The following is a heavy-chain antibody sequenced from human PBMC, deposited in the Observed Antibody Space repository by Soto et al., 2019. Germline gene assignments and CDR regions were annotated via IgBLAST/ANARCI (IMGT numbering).Heavy chain of an antibody. CDR1: GGSISSSSYY. D-gene: IGHD6-19*01. CDR2: IYYSGST. V-gene: IGHV4-39*01. CDR3: ARRSSSYSSGWYRNLLDP. Sequence: SETLSLTCTVSGGSISSSSYYWGWIRQPPGEGLEWIGSIYYSGSTYYNPSLKSRVTISVDTSKNQFSLKLSSVTAADTAVYYCARRSSSYSSGWYRNLLDPCGQGTLVTVSS. J-gene: IGHJ5*02.